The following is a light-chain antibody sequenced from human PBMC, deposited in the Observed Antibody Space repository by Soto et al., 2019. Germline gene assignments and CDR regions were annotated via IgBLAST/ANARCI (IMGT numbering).Light chain of an antibody. V-gene: IGLV2-11*01. J-gene: IGLJ2*01. CDR3: CSYAGSYTLGG. CDR2: DVS. CDR1: SSDVGGYNY. Sequence: QSALTQPRSVSRSPGQSVTISCTGTSSDVGGYNYVSWYQQHPGKAPKLMIYDVSKRPSGVPDRFSGSKSGNTASLTISGRQAEDEAEYYCCSYAGSYTLGGFGGGTKLTVL.